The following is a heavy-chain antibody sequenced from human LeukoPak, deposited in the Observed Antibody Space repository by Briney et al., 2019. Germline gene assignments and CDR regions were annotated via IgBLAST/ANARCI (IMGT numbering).Heavy chain of an antibody. J-gene: IGHJ4*02. CDR3: AKGDY. V-gene: IGHV3-30*02. CDR2: MRYDGSNR. Sequence: GGSLRLSRATSGFNFSNYDMHWVRQAPGKGLEWVAFMRYDGSNRYYADSVKGRFTISRDNSKNTLYLQMNSLRTEDTAVYYCAKGDYWGQGTLVTVSS. CDR1: GFNFSNYD.